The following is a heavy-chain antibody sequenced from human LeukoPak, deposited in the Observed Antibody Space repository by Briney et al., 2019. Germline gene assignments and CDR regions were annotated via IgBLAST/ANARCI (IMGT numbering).Heavy chain of an antibody. V-gene: IGHV4-59*01. Sequence: SETLSLTCTVSGGSMSGFFWTWIRQPPGRELEWIGSIYYSGSSTKYNPSLKSRVTISVDTAKSQFSLNLDSATAADTAVYYCARTSRHFYGSGTNLTPWPAGMDVWGQGTTVTVSS. CDR1: GGSMSGFF. J-gene: IGHJ6*02. D-gene: IGHD3-10*01. CDR2: IYYSGSST. CDR3: ARTSRHFYGSGTNLTPWPAGMDV.